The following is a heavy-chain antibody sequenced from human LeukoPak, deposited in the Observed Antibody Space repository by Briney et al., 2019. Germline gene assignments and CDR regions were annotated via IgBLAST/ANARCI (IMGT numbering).Heavy chain of an antibody. J-gene: IGHJ5*02. V-gene: IGHV3-7*01. Sequence: GGSLRLSCAASGFTFSSYAMSWVRQAPGKGLEWVANIKQDGSEKYYVDSVKGRFTISRDNAKNSLYLQMNSLRAEDTAVYYCARRGGPSSPWFDPWGQGTLVTVSS. D-gene: IGHD6-6*01. CDR3: ARRGGPSSPWFDP. CDR2: IKQDGSEK. CDR1: GFTFSSYA.